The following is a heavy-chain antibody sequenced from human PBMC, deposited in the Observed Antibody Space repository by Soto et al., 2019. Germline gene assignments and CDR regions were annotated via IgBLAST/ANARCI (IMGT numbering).Heavy chain of an antibody. V-gene: IGHV3-48*02. CDR1: GFSFSTYN. CDR3: ARDRCYDGTCYSASDS. D-gene: IGHD2-15*01. CDR2: ISTTSFTI. J-gene: IGHJ5*01. Sequence: QPGGSLRLSCAASGFSFSTYNMDWVRQAPGKGPEWIAYISTTSFTIYYADSVKGRFTISRDNDRNSLYLEMNSLRDEDKAVYYCARDRCYDGTCYSASDSWGQGNLVTVSS.